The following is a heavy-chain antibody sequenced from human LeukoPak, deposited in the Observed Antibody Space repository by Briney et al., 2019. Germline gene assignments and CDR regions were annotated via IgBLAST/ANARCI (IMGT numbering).Heavy chain of an antibody. CDR1: GFTFSSYG. D-gene: IGHD5-18*01. Sequence: HPGGSLRLSCAASGFTFSSYGMHWVRQAPGKGLEWVALIRYDGSNKYYADSVKGRFTISRDNSKNTLYVQMNSLRPEDTAVYYCAKDHSPGYSYAYILDYWGQGTLVTVSS. CDR2: IRYDGSNK. V-gene: IGHV3-30*02. J-gene: IGHJ4*02. CDR3: AKDHSPGYSYAYILDY.